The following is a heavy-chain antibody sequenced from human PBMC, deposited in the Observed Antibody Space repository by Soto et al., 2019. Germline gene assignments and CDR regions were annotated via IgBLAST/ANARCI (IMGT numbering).Heavy chain of an antibody. CDR1: GGSISSGGYY. J-gene: IGHJ3*02. V-gene: IGHV4-31*03. Sequence: SETLSLTCTVSGGSISSGGYYWSWIRQHPGKGLEWIGYIYYSGSTYYNPSLKSRVTISVDTSKNQFSLKLSSVTAADTAVYYCARSMSHIVVMTASAFDIWGQGTMVTVSS. CDR2: IYYSGST. D-gene: IGHD2-21*02. CDR3: ARSMSHIVVMTASAFDI.